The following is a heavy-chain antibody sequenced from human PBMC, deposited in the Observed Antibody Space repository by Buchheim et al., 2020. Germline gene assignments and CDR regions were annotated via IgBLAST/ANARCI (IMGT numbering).Heavy chain of an antibody. CDR3: ARDRQMLFDH. D-gene: IGHD2-8*01. CDR1: GGSFTNGGYS. V-gene: IGHV4-30-2*01. J-gene: IGHJ4*02. CDR2: IYHSGST. Sequence: QLQLQESGSGLVKPSQTLSLTCAVSGGSFTNGGYSWSWIRQPPGKGLEWIGYIYHSGSTAYNPSLMSRVTISIDRSTHQFSLRLTSVTAADTAVYYCARDRQMLFDHWGQGTL.